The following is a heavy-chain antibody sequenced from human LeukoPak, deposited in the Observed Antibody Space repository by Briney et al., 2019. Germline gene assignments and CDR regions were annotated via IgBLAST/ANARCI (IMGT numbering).Heavy chain of an antibody. CDR2: VYYSGST. CDR3: ARWISGTYSSDF. CDR1: GGSISTYY. D-gene: IGHD1-26*01. J-gene: IGHJ4*02. V-gene: IGHV4-59*01. Sequence: SETLSLTCTVSGGSISTYYWSWIRQPPGQGLEWIGYVYYSGSTDYNPSLKSRVTISVDTSKNQFSLKLTSVTAADTAVYYCARWISGTYSSDFWGQGTLVTVSS.